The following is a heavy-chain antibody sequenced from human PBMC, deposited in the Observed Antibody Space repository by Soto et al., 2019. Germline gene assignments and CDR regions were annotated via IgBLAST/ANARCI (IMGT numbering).Heavy chain of an antibody. V-gene: IGHV4-4*07. Sequence: QVQLQESGPGLVKPSETLSLTCNVSGGSIRSYYWSWVRQPAGKPLEWIGRIYTSGSTNYNPSLKSRVSMSVDTSKNQFSLEVTSVTAADTAVYYCAREGASGFGMDVWALGTTVTVSS. D-gene: IGHD1-26*01. CDR3: AREGASGFGMDV. CDR1: GGSIRSYY. CDR2: IYTSGST. J-gene: IGHJ6*02.